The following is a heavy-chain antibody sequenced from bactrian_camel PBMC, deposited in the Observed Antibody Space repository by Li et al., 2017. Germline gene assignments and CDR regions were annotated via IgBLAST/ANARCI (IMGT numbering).Heavy chain of an antibody. V-gene: IGHV3S1*01. D-gene: IGHD3*01. CDR2: IHTATNP. CDR1: GDTYRRDC. Sequence: HVQLVESGGGSEQHGGSLRLSCAVSGDTYRRDCMAWFRQAPGKEREGVASIHTATNPVYADSVKGRFTISQDYAENTVYLQMNNRKSEDAAMYYCAAQLGYGARTRLNLPGFSGYFDNWGRGTQVTVS. CDR3: AAQLGYGARTRLNLPGFSGYFDN. J-gene: IGHJ4*01.